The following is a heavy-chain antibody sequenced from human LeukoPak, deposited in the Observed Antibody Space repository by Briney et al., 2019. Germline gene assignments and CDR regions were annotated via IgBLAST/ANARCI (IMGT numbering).Heavy chain of an antibody. CDR1: GYTFTSYG. V-gene: IGHV1-18*01. J-gene: IGHJ5*02. Sequence: VASVKVSCKASGYTFTSYGISWVRQAPGQGLEWMGWISTYNGNTNYAQKLQGRVTMTTDTSTSTAYMELRSLRSDDTAVYYCAREIYGSGSFNWFDPWGQGTLVTVSS. D-gene: IGHD3-10*01. CDR3: AREIYGSGSFNWFDP. CDR2: ISTYNGNT.